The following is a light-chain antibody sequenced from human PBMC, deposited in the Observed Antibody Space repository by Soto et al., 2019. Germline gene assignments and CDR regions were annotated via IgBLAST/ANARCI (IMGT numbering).Light chain of an antibody. V-gene: IGKV3-20*01. CDR3: QQYGSSPST. CDR2: GAS. J-gene: IGKJ1*01. Sequence: EIVLTQSPGTLSLSPGERATLSCRASQSVSSSYLAWYQQKPSQAPRLLIYGASSRATGIPDRFSGSGSGTDFTLTISRLEPEDFAVYYCQQYGSSPSTFGQGTKVDI. CDR1: QSVSSSY.